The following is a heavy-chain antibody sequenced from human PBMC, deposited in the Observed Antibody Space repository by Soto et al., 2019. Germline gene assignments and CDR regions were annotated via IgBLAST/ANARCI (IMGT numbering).Heavy chain of an antibody. CDR2: IYHSGST. J-gene: IGHJ4*02. CDR1: GYSISSGYY. Sequence: PSETLSLTCAVSGYSISSGYYWGWIRQPPGKGLEWIGSIYHSGSTYYNPSLKSRVTISVDTSKNQFSLKLSSVTAADTAVYYCAARYGSGSYLLVWGQGTLVTVSS. CDR3: AARYGSGSYLLV. V-gene: IGHV4-38-2*01. D-gene: IGHD3-10*01.